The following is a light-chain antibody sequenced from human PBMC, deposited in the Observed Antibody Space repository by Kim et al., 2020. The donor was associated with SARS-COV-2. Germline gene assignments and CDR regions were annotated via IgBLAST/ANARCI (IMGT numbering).Light chain of an antibody. Sequence: GPTITIACTGNSILVSNYNYVSWYQQHPDKAPKLIIYDVSYRPSGVSTRFSGTKSGNTASLTISGLQAADEADYCCTSYTGANTVVFGGGTKLTVL. V-gene: IGLV2-14*03. J-gene: IGLJ2*01. CDR2: DVS. CDR1: SILVSNYNY. CDR3: TSYTGANTVV.